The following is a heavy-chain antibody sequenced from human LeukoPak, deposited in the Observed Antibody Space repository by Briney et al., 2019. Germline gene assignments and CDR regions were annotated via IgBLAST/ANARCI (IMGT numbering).Heavy chain of an antibody. CDR3: ARDTGKTYYYDSSGYYY. V-gene: IGHV1-18*01. Sequence: GASVKVSCKASGYTFTSYGISWVRQAPGQGLEWMGWISAYNGNTNYAQKLQGRVTMTTDTSTSTAYMELRSLRSDDTAVYYCARDTGKTYYYDSSGYYYWGQGTLVTLSS. CDR1: GYTFTSYG. J-gene: IGHJ4*02. D-gene: IGHD3-22*01. CDR2: ISAYNGNT.